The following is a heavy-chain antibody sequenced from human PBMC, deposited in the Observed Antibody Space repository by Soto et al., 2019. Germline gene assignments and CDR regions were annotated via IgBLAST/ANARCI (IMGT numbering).Heavy chain of an antibody. J-gene: IGHJ3*02. Sequence: PGGSLRLSCAASGFTFGSYTMHWVRQAPGKGLEWVSAISGSGGSTYYADSVKGRFTISRDNSKNTLYLQMNSLRAEDTAVYYCAKGEDMCFDIWGQGTMVTVS. CDR3: AKGEDMCFDI. CDR2: ISGSGGST. V-gene: IGHV3-23*01. CDR1: GFTFGSYT.